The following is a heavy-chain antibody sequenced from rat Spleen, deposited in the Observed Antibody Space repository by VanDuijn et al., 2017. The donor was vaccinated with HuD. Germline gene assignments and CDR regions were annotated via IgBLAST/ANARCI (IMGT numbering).Heavy chain of an antibody. V-gene: IGHV3-3*01. CDR3: ARDNNYKAY. D-gene: IGHD1-10*01. Sequence: EVQLQESGPGLVKPSQSLSLTCSVTGCSISSSYRWNWIRKFPRNKLEWMGYIDSAGSTNYNPSLKSRISITRDTSKKQLFLQVNSVTTEDTATYYCARDNNYKAYWGQGVMVTVSS. J-gene: IGHJ2*01. CDR2: IDSAGST. CDR1: GCSISSSYR.